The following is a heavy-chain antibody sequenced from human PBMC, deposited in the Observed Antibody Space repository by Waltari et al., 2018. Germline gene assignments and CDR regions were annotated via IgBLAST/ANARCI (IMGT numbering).Heavy chain of an antibody. V-gene: IGHV4-39*01. J-gene: IGHJ5*02. D-gene: IGHD3-9*01. CDR2: ISYSGST. Sequence: QLQLQESGPGLVKPSETLSLTCTVPGGSLSSESYYWGWIRQPPGKGLEWIGIISYSGSTYYNPSLKSRVTISVDTSKNQFSLKLSSVTAADTAVYYCARLSYHIVTGYGWFDPWGLGTLVTVSS. CDR3: ARLSYHIVTGYGWFDP. CDR1: GGSLSSESYY.